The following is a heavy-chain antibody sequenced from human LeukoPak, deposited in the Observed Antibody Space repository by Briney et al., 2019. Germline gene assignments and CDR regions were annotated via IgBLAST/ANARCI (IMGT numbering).Heavy chain of an antibody. CDR1: GDSVSSNSAA. CDR2: TYYRSKWYN. V-gene: IGHV6-1*01. D-gene: IGHD3-10*01. J-gene: IGHJ5*02. CDR3: ARDPGYYYGNWFDP. Sequence: SQTLSLTCAISGDSVSSNSAAWNWIRQSPSRGLEWLGRTYYRSKWYNDYAVSVKSRITINPDTSKNQFSLQPNSVTPEDTAVYYYARDPGYYYGNWFDPWGQGTLVTVSS.